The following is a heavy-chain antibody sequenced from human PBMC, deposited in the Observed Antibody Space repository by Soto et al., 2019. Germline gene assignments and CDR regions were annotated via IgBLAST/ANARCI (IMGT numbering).Heavy chain of an antibody. CDR2: IYYSGST. D-gene: IGHD3-3*01. CDR3: ARLGSDYDFWSGHYYFAY. J-gene: IGHJ4*02. V-gene: IGHV4-39*01. CDR1: GGSISSSSCY. Sequence: SETLSLSCTVSGGSISSSSCYWGWIRQPPGKGLEWIGSIYYSGSTYYNPSLKSRVTISVDTSKNQFSLKLSSVTAADTAVYYCARLGSDYDFWSGHYYFAYWGQGTLVTVSS.